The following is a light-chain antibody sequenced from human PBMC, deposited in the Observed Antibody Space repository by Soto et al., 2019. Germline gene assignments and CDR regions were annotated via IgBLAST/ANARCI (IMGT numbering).Light chain of an antibody. CDR3: QQYGSSRRWT. Sequence: EIVLAQSPGTQSLSPGERATLSCRASQSVRSSYLAWYQQKPGQAPRLLIYGASTRATGIPDRFSGGGSGTDFTLTISRLEPEDFAVYYCQQYGSSRRWTFGQGTKVDI. CDR1: QSVRSSY. CDR2: GAS. V-gene: IGKV3-20*01. J-gene: IGKJ1*01.